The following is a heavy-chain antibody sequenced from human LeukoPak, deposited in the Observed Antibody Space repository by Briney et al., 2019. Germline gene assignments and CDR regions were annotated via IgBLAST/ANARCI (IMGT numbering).Heavy chain of an antibody. J-gene: IGHJ3*02. CDR1: GFTFCPYS. V-gene: IGHV3-48*01. CDR2: ISSSSSTI. CDR3: AIASMGGTLWAFDI. Sequence: PGGSLRLSCAASGFTFCPYSMNWVRRAPGKGLEWVSYISSSSSTIYYADSVKGRFTISRDNAKNSLYLQMNSLRAEDTAVYYCAIASMGGTLWAFDIWAQGTMVTVSS. D-gene: IGHD1-26*01.